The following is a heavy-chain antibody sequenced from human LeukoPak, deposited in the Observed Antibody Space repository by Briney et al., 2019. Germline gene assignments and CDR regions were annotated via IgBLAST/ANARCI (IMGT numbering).Heavy chain of an antibody. Sequence: ASVKVSCKASGGTFSSYTISWVRQAPGQGLEWMGRIIPILGIANYAQKFQGRVTITADKSTSTAYMELSSLRSEDTAVSYCARDYGGNARFDPWGQGTLVTVSS. CDR3: ARDYGGNARFDP. D-gene: IGHD4-23*01. CDR2: IIPILGIA. V-gene: IGHV1-69*04. CDR1: GGTFSSYT. J-gene: IGHJ5*02.